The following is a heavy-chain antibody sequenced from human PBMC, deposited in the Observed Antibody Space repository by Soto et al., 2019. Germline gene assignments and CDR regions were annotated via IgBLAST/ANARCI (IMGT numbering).Heavy chain of an antibody. CDR1: GYSFTSYW. Sequence: GESLKISCKGSGYSFTSYWIGWVHKMPGKGLEWMGIIYPGDSDTRYSPSFQGQVTISADKSISTAYLQWSSLKSADTAMYYCARRAMEERVSSPNNYYYYLDGWGTGPTVTVSS. V-gene: IGHV5-51*07. D-gene: IGHD1-26*01. CDR3: ARRAMEERVSSPNNYYYYLDG. CDR2: IYPGDSDT. J-gene: IGHJ6*03.